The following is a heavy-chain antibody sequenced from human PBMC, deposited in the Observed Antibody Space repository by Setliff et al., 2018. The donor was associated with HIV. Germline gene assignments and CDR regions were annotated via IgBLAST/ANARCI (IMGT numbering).Heavy chain of an antibody. CDR2: ISPYNGNT. CDR3: ARGGRGSGSYLLDY. D-gene: IGHD3-10*01. Sequence: ASVKVSCKASGYSFTSYGINWVRQAPGQGLEWMGWISPYNGNTDYAQKLQGRVTMTTDTSTSTAYMELRSLRSDDTAVYHCARGGRGSGSYLLDYWGQGTLVTVSS. V-gene: IGHV1-18*01. J-gene: IGHJ4*02. CDR1: GYSFTSYG.